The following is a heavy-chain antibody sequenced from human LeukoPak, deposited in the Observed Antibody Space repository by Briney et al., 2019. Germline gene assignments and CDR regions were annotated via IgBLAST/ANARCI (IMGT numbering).Heavy chain of an antibody. Sequence: GSVKVPCKASGYTFTSYYMHWVRKAPGQGLEWMGIINPSGGSTSYAQKFQGRVTMTRDTSTSTVYMELSSLRSEDTAVYYCARGAGGTTPGDAFDIWGQGTMVTVSS. J-gene: IGHJ3*02. CDR1: GYTFTSYY. CDR2: INPSGGST. D-gene: IGHD1-7*01. CDR3: ARGAGGTTPGDAFDI. V-gene: IGHV1-46*01.